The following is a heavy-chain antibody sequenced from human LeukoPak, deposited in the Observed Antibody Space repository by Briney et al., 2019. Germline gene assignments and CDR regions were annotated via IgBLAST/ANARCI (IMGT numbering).Heavy chain of an antibody. CDR1: GGSISSSSYY. D-gene: IGHD6-19*01. CDR2: IYYSGST. J-gene: IGHJ4*02. CDR3: ARRQWLAPFDY. V-gene: IGHV4-39*01. Sequence: PSETLSLTCTVSGGSISSSSYYWGWIRQPPGKGLEWIGSIYYSGSTYYNPSLKSRVTISVDTSKNQLSLKLSSVTAADTAVYYCARRQWLAPFDYWGQGTLVTVSS.